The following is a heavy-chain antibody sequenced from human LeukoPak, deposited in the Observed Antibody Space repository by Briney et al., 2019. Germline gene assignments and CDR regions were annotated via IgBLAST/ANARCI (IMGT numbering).Heavy chain of an antibody. Sequence: ASVKVSCKASGYAFTGYYMHWVRQAPGQGLEWMGWINPNSGGTNYAQKFQGWVTMTGDTSISTAYMELSRLRSDDTAVYYCARGGFDSSGLRSVYFDYWGQGTLVTVSS. D-gene: IGHD3-22*01. CDR1: GYAFTGYY. V-gene: IGHV1-2*04. CDR2: INPNSGGT. CDR3: ARGGFDSSGLRSVYFDY. J-gene: IGHJ4*02.